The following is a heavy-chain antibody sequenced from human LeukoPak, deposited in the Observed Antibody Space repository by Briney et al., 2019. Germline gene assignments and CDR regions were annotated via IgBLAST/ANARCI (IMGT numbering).Heavy chain of an antibody. CDR2: INHSGST. D-gene: IGHD3-10*01. CDR1: GGSFSGYY. Sequence: SETLSLTCAVYGGSFSGYYWSWIRQPPGKWLEWIGEINHSGSTNYNPSLKSRVTISVDTSKNQFSLKLSSVTAADTAVYYCARHGYYYGSGSFNWFDPWGQGTLVTVSS. CDR3: ARHGYYYGSGSFNWFDP. V-gene: IGHV4-34*01. J-gene: IGHJ5*02.